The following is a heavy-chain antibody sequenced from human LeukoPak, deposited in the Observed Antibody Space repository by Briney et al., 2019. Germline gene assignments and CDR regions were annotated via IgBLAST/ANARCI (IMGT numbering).Heavy chain of an antibody. CDR3: ARRTGYSYGPLRIPYMDV. J-gene: IGHJ6*03. Sequence: ASVKVSCKASGYTFTSYGISWVRQAPGQGLEWMGWISAYNGNTNYAQKLQGRVTMTTDTSTSTAYMELRSLRSDDTAVYYCARRTGYSYGPLRIPYMDVLGKGTTVTVSS. CDR1: GYTFTSYG. D-gene: IGHD5-18*01. CDR2: ISAYNGNT. V-gene: IGHV1-18*01.